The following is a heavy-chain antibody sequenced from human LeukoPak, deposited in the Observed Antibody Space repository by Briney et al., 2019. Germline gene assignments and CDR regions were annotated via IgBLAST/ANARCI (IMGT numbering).Heavy chain of an antibody. Sequence: PGGSLRLSCEASGFTFNNYGMHWVRQAPGKGLEWVAVIWHDGDTKFYADSVKGRFTISRDTSKNTSYLEMNSLRAEDTAVYYCVKDSTTRASNLPDYWGQGTLVTVSS. D-gene: IGHD1/OR15-1a*01. CDR2: IWHDGDTK. J-gene: IGHJ4*02. V-gene: IGHV3-33*03. CDR1: GFTFNNYG. CDR3: VKDSTTRASNLPDY.